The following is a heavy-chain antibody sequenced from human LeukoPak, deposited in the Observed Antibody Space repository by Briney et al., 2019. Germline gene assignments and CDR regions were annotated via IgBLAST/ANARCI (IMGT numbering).Heavy chain of an antibody. V-gene: IGHV4-59*08. CDR3: ARHAGPYGGSYDY. CDR2: IYSSGRT. Sequence: SETLSLTCTVSSGSISNYYWRWIRQPPGKGLEWLGYIYSSGRTNYNPSLTSRVTMSVDTSKNLVSLKLSSVTAADTAVYYCARHAGPYGGSYDYWGQGTLVTVSS. D-gene: IGHD4-17*01. CDR1: SGSISNYY. J-gene: IGHJ4*02.